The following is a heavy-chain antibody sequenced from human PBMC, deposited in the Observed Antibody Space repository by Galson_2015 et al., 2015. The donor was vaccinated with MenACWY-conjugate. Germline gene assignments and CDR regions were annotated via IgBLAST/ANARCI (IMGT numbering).Heavy chain of an antibody. Sequence: SLRLSCAASGSTFSTYWLHWVRQVPGKGLVWVSRIDPDGSSTTYAESVKGRFTISRDNAKNTLYLQMNSLRAEDTAVYYCARDRLFVVRSVPSNWFDPWGQGTLVTVSS. J-gene: IGHJ5*02. V-gene: IGHV3-74*03. D-gene: IGHD3-10*01. CDR1: GSTFSTYW. CDR3: ARDRLFVVRSVPSNWFDP. CDR2: IDPDGSST.